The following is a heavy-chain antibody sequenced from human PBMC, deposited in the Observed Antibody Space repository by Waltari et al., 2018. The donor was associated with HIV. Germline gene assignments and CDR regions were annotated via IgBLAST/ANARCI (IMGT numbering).Heavy chain of an antibody. Sequence: EVQMGESGGGLVQPGRSLRLSCAAYGFTFSSFEMNWVRQAPGKGLEWVSYISSSGSTIYYADSVKGRFTISRDNAKSSLYLQMNSLRAEDTALYYCARGPPLDFWGQGTLVTVSS. CDR2: ISSSGSTI. J-gene: IGHJ4*02. CDR3: ARGPPLDF. V-gene: IGHV3-48*03. CDR1: GFTFSSFE.